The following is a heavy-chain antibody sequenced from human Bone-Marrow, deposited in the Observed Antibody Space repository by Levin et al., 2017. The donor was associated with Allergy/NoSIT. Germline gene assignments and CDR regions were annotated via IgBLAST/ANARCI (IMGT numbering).Heavy chain of an antibody. V-gene: IGHV4-59*08. CDR3: ARRRLSGGGPTSYYYYMDV. D-gene: IGHD2-15*01. J-gene: IGHJ6*03. CDR2: IYYSGTT. CDR1: GVSINSFH. Sequence: NASETLSLTCAVSGVSINSFHWSWIRQTPGKGLEWIGYIYYSGTTNYNPSLRSRVTISVDTSQNHFSLNLTSVTAADTAIYYCARRRLSGGGPTSYYYYMDVWGKGTTVTVSS.